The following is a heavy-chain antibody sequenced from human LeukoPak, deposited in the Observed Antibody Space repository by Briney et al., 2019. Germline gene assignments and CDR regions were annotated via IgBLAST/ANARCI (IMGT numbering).Heavy chain of an antibody. J-gene: IGHJ4*02. CDR1: GGSISTYY. D-gene: IGHD6-6*01. Sequence: SETLSLTCTVSGGSISTYYWSWIRQPAGKGLEWIGRIHISGNTDYNPSLESRVTMSVHTFKNQFSLKLTSVTAADTAVYYCAREGSMTARPFVSIDYWGQGTLVTVSS. V-gene: IGHV4-4*07. CDR2: IHISGNT. CDR3: AREGSMTARPFVSIDY.